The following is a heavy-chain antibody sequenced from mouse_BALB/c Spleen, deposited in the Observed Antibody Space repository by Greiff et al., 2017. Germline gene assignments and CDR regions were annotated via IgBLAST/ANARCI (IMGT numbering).Heavy chain of an antibody. CDR2: ISSGSSTI. D-gene: IGHD4-1*01. Sequence: EVKLVESGGGLVQPGGSRKLSCAASGFTFSSFGMHWVRQAPEKGLEWVAYISSGSSTIYYADTVKGRFTISRDNPKNTLFLQMTSLRSEDTAMYYCARNWDVYFDYWGQGTTLTVSS. CDR3: ARNWDVYFDY. J-gene: IGHJ2*01. V-gene: IGHV5-17*02. CDR1: GFTFSSFG.